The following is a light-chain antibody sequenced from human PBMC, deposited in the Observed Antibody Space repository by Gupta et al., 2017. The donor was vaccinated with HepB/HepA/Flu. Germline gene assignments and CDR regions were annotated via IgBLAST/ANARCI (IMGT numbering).Light chain of an antibody. CDR2: SNN. J-gene: IGLJ2*01. V-gene: IGLV1-44*01. CDR3: AAWDDSLKGVV. Sequence: QSVLTQPPSASGTPGQRVTISCSGSSSNIGRNTVTWYQQLPGTAPKLLIYSNNQRPSGVPDRFSGSKSGTSVSLAISGLQSEDEVDYYCAAWDDSLKGVVFGGGTKLTV. CDR1: SSNIGRNT.